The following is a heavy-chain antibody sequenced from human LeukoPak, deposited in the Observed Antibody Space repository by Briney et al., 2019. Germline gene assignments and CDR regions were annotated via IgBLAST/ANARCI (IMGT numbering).Heavy chain of an antibody. D-gene: IGHD3-9*01. CDR2: INPNSGGT. J-gene: IGHJ5*02. CDR1: GYTFTGYY. V-gene: IGHV1-2*02. CDR3: ARLERYFDWLPIQWFDP. Sequence: ASVKVSCKASGYTFTGYYMHWVRQAPGQGLEWMGWINPNSGGTNYAQKFQGRVTMTRDTSISTAYMELSRLRSDDTAVYYCARLERYFDWLPIQWFDPWGQGTLVTVSS.